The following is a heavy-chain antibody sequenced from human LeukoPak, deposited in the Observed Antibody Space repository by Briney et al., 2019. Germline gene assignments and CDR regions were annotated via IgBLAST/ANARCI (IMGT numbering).Heavy chain of an antibody. Sequence: PGGTLRLSCAASGFTFSSYGMSWVRQAPRKRLEWVASVSPSSSYIYYADSVKGRFTISRDNAKNSLYLQMHSLRDEDTAVYYCARAPPRYGSGSFHFDFWGQGTLVTVSS. J-gene: IGHJ4*02. CDR1: GFTFSSYG. CDR3: ARAPPRYGSGSFHFDF. V-gene: IGHV3-21*01. CDR2: VSPSSSYI. D-gene: IGHD3-10*01.